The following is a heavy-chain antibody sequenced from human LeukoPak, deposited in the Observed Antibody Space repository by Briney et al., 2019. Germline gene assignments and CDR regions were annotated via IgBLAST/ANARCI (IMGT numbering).Heavy chain of an antibody. CDR1: GFTFSSYS. D-gene: IGHD3-22*01. CDR3: ARDIVGLHFDY. Sequence: GGSLRLSCAPSGFTFSSYSMNWVRQAPGKGLEWVSSISSSSSYIYYADSVKGRFTISRDNAKNSLYLQMNSLRAEDTAVYYCARDIVGLHFDYWGQGTLVTVSS. J-gene: IGHJ4*02. CDR2: ISSSSSYI. V-gene: IGHV3-21*01.